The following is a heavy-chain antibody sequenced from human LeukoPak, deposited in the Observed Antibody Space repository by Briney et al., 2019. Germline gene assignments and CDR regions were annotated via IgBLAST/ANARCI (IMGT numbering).Heavy chain of an antibody. D-gene: IGHD3-3*01. V-gene: IGHV3-48*01. Sequence: GGSLRLSCAASGFTFSSYGMSWVRQAPGKGLEWVSYISSSGSTIYYADSVKGRFTISRDNAENSLYLEMNSLRAEDTAVYYCARTYYDFWSGYYSHEGNPFDYWGQGTLVTVSS. CDR2: ISSSGSTI. CDR3: ARTYYDFWSGYYSHEGNPFDY. CDR1: GFTFSSYG. J-gene: IGHJ4*02.